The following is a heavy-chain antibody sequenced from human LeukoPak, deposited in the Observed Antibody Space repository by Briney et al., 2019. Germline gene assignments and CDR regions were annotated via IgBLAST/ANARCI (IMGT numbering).Heavy chain of an antibody. CDR3: TTLGGRIIVPTISGPEVTTGDC. CDR2: IKSKTDGQTT. D-gene: IGHD5-12*01. CDR1: GFTFSNAW. Sequence: PGGSLRLSCAASGFTFSNAWMSWVRQAPGKGLEWVGRIKSKTDGQTTDYAAPVKGRFIISRDDSKNTLYLKMNSLKSEDTAVYYCTTLGGRIIVPTISGPEVTTGDCWGQGTLVTVAS. V-gene: IGHV3-15*01. J-gene: IGHJ4*02.